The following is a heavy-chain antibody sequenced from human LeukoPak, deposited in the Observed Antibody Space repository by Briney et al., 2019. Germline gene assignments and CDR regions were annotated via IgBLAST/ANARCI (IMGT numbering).Heavy chain of an antibody. V-gene: IGHV3-21*01. D-gene: IGHD3-10*01. CDR1: EFTFNRYT. J-gene: IGHJ4*02. Sequence: GGSLRLSCAASEFTFNRYTMAWVRQAPGKGLDWVSSISSSGHYIYYADSLKGRFTISRDNSKNTLYLQMNSLRAEDTAVYYCARDPGSGYLDYWGQGTLVTVSS. CDR2: ISSSGHYI. CDR3: ARDPGSGYLDY.